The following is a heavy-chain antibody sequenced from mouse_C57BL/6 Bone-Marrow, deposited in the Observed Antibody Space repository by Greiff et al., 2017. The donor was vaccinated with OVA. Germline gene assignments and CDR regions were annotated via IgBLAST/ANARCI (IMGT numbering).Heavy chain of an antibody. J-gene: IGHJ1*03. CDR3: AISSSRYGTYWVYWYFDV. CDR2: IHPNSGST. V-gene: IGHV1-64*01. Sequence: QVQLQQPGAELVKPGASVKLSCKASGYTFTSYWMHWVKQRPGQGLEWIGMIHPNSGSTNYNEKFKSKATLTVAKSSSTAYMPLSSLTSEDSAVYYCAISSSRYGTYWVYWYFDVWGTGTTFTVSS. D-gene: IGHD2-1*01. CDR1: GYTFTSYW.